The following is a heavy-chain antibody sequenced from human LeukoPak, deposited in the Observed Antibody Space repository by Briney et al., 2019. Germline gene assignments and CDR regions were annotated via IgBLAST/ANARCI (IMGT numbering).Heavy chain of an antibody. CDR3: ARDIEPPGLFFDY. J-gene: IGHJ4*02. CDR2: IKYDGSEK. V-gene: IGHV3-7*01. Sequence: GGSLRLSCAASGFSFSSFWMTWVRQAPGKGLEWVANIKYDGSEKDYVDSVKGRFTIPRDNAKNSLYLQMNSLRAEDTAIYYCARDIEPPGLFFDYWGQGTLVTVSS. CDR1: GFSFSSFW. D-gene: IGHD1-14*01.